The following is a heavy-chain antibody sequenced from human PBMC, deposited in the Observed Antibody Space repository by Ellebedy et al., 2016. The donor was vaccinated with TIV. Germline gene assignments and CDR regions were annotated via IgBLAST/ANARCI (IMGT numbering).Heavy chain of an antibody. CDR2: INQDGGEK. J-gene: IGHJ3*02. V-gene: IGHV3-7*04. Sequence: GGSLRLSCAASGFSFRSYWMTWVRQAPGKGLEWVANINQDGGEKFYGDSVKGRFTISRDNAKNSLYLQVNSLRVEDTAVFYCATDGSYGDYLSPAHAFEIWGQGTMVAVSS. CDR3: ATDGSYGDYLSPAHAFEI. D-gene: IGHD4-17*01. CDR1: GFSFRSYW.